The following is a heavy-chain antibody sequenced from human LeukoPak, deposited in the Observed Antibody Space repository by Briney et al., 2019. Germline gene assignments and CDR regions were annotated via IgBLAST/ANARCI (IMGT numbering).Heavy chain of an antibody. CDR1: GGSISSFY. CDR2: IFYSGST. J-gene: IGHJ5*02. Sequence: SETLSLTCTVSGGSISSFYWSWIRQPPGKGLEWIGHIFYSGSTKYNPSLKSRVTISVDTSKNQFSLKLSSVTAADTAVYYCARADDYGDYRWFDPWGQGTLVTVSS. V-gene: IGHV4-59*01. CDR3: ARADDYGDYRWFDP. D-gene: IGHD4-17*01.